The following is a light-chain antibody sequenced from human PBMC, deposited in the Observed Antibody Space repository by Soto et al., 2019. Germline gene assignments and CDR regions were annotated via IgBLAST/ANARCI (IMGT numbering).Light chain of an antibody. CDR1: SSNIGNSY. Sequence: QSVLTQPPSVSAAPGQKVTISCSGSSSNIGNSYVSWYQQLPGTAPKLLIYDNYKRPSGIPDRFSGSKSGTSATLGITGLQTGDEADYYCATWDSNLSGVFGGGTKVTVL. CDR2: DNY. J-gene: IGLJ3*02. V-gene: IGLV1-51*01. CDR3: ATWDSNLSGV.